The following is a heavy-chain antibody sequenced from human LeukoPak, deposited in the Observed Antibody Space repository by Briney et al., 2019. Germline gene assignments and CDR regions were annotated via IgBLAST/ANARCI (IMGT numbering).Heavy chain of an antibody. J-gene: IGHJ4*02. CDR2: IYWNDDK. D-gene: IGHD3-3*01. CDR1: GFSLSTSGVG. Sequence: SGPTLVNPTQTLTLTCTFSGFSLSTSGVGVGWIRQPPGKALEWLALIYWNDDKRYSPSLKSRLTITKDTSKNQVVLTMTNMDPVDTATYYCAHRLGTIWSGTHYYFDYWGQGTLVTVSS. CDR3: AHRLGTIWSGTHYYFDY. V-gene: IGHV2-5*01.